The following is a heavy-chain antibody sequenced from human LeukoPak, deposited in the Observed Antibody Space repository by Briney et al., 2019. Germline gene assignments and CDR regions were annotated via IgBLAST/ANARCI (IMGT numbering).Heavy chain of an antibody. V-gene: IGHV4-39*07. CDR3: ARGYRSGWYLRD. CDR2: IYYSGST. J-gene: IGHJ4*02. Sequence: SETLSLTCTVSGGSISSSSYYWGWIRQPPGKGLECIGSIYYSGSTYYNPSLKSRVTLSVDTSKNQFSLKLSSVTAADTAVYYCARGYRSGWYLRDWGQGTLVTVSS. D-gene: IGHD6-13*01. CDR1: GGSISSSSYY.